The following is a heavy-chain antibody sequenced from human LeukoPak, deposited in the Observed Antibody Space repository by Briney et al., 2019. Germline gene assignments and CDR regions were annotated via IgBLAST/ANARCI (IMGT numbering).Heavy chain of an antibody. J-gene: IGHJ4*02. D-gene: IGHD3-3*01. CDR3: ARIPFLEWLYDY. Sequence: SETLSLTCTVSGGSISSGDYYWSWIRQPPGKGLEWIGYIYYSGSTYYNPSLKSRVTTSVDTSKNQFSLKLSSVTAADTAVYYCARIPFLEWLYDYWGQGTLVTVSS. V-gene: IGHV4-30-4*01. CDR1: GGSISSGDYY. CDR2: IYYSGST.